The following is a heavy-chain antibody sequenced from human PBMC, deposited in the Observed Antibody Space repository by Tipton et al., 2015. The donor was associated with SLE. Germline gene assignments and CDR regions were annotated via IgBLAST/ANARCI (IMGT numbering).Heavy chain of an antibody. CDR2: ISSSSSYI. D-gene: IGHD3-10*01. J-gene: IGHJ4*02. V-gene: IGHV3-21*01. CDR3: ARVGPGRDYFDY. CDR1: GFTFSSYW. Sequence: SLRLSCAASGFTFSSYWMHWVRQAPGKGLEWVSSISSSSSYIYYADSVKGRFTISRDNAKNSLYLQMNSLRAEDTAVYYCARVGPGRDYFDYWGQGTLVTVSS.